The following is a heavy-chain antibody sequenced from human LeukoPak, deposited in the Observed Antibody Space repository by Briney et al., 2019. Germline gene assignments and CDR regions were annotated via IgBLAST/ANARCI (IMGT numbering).Heavy chain of an antibody. V-gene: IGHV3-23*01. D-gene: IGHD4-23*01. CDR2: ISGSGGST. CDR1: GFTFSSYA. Sequence: SGGSLRLSCAASGFTFSSYAMSWVRQAPGKGLEWVSAISGSGGSTYYADSVKGRFTISRDNSKNTLYLQMNSLRAEDTAVYYCAKDIPRGVRWSDYYYYGMDVWGQGTTVTVSS. CDR3: AKDIPRGVRWSDYYYYGMDV. J-gene: IGHJ6*02.